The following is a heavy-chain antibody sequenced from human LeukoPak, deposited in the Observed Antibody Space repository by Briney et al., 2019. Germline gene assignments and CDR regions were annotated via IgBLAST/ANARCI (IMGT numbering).Heavy chain of an antibody. CDR3: AGTPWFGELTLDY. CDR1: GFTFTSST. J-gene: IGHJ4*02. CDR2: IVVGSGNT. V-gene: IGHV1-58*02. Sequence: GASVKVSCKASGFTFTSSTIQWVRQARGQRLEWIGWIVVGSGNTNYAQKFQERVIITRDMSTTTVYMELSNLRSEDTAVYYCAGTPWFGELTLDYWGQGTLVTVSS. D-gene: IGHD3-10*01.